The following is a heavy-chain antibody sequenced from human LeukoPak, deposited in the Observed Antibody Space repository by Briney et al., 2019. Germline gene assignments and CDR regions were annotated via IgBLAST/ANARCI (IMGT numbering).Heavy chain of an antibody. J-gene: IGHJ6*03. CDR1: GYTLTSYD. CDR2: MNPNSGNT. V-gene: IGHV1-8*01. D-gene: IGHD6-6*01. CDR3: ARASSSSEYYYYYYYMDV. Sequence: ASVKVSCKASGYTLTSYDINWVRQATGQGLEWMGWMNPNSGNTGYAQKFQGRVTMTRNTSISTAYMELSSLRSEDTAVYYCARASSSSEYYYYYYYMDVWGKGTTVTVSS.